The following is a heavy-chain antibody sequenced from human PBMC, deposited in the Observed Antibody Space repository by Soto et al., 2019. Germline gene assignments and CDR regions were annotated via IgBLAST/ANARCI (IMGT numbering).Heavy chain of an antibody. Sequence: SETLSLTCTVSGGSISSSSYYWGWIRQPPGKGLEWIGSIYYSGSTYYNPSLKSRVTISVDTSKNQFSLKLSSVTAADTAVYYCARSGYSYGPNPLLYWGQGTLVTGSS. CDR2: IYYSGST. J-gene: IGHJ4*02. V-gene: IGHV4-39*07. CDR3: ARSGYSYGPNPLLY. D-gene: IGHD5-18*01. CDR1: GGSISSSSYY.